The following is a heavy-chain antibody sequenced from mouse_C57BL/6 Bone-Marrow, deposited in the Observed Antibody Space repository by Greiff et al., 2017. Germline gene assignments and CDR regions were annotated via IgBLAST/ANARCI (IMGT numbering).Heavy chain of an antibody. CDR2: IDPENGDT. D-gene: IGHD1-1*01. CDR3: TTFYYTEYFDV. V-gene: IGHV14-4*01. J-gene: IGHJ1*03. Sequence: EVQLQQSGAALVRPGASVKLSCTASGFNIKDDYMHWVKQRPEQGLEWIGWIDPENGDTEYASKFQGKATITADTSSNTAYLQLSSLTSEDTAVYYCTTFYYTEYFDVWGTGTTVTVSS. CDR1: GFNIKDDY.